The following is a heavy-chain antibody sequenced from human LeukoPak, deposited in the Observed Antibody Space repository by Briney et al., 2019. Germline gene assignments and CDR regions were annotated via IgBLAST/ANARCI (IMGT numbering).Heavy chain of an antibody. J-gene: IGHJ4*02. CDR1: GFTFSNYS. CDR2: ISSSSSYI. Sequence: GGSLRLSCAASGFTFSNYSMNWVRQAPGKGLEWVSYISSSSSYIYYADSVKGRFTISRDNAKNSLYLQMNSLRAEDTAVYYCARDLRGRYYDDSTGYSIGTFDYWGQGTLVTVSS. V-gene: IGHV3-21*05. D-gene: IGHD3-22*01. CDR3: ARDLRGRYYDDSTGYSIGTFDY.